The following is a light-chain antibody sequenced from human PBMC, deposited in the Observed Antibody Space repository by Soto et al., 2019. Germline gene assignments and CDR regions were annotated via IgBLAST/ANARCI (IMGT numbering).Light chain of an antibody. Sequence: EIVMTQSPATLSVSPGERATLSCRASQSVSSNLAWYQQKPGQAPRLLIYGASTRATGIPARFSGSGSGTEFILTISSLQSEDSAVYYCQQYNIWPPYTFGQGTKVDIK. CDR1: QSVSSN. J-gene: IGKJ2*01. CDR3: QQYNIWPPYT. CDR2: GAS. V-gene: IGKV3-15*01.